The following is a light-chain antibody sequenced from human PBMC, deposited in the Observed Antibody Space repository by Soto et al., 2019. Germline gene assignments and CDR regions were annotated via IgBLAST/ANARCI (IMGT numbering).Light chain of an antibody. V-gene: IGKV4-1*01. CDR1: QTVLYSSNNKNY. CDR2: WAS. J-gene: IGKJ1*01. CDR3: QQYYTTPWT. Sequence: DIVMTQSPDSLAVSLGERATINCKSSQTVLYSSNNKNYLAWYQQKPGQPPKLLIYWASTRQSGVPDRFSGSGSGTDFTLTISSLQAEDVLIYYCQQYYTTPWTFGQGTKVEIK.